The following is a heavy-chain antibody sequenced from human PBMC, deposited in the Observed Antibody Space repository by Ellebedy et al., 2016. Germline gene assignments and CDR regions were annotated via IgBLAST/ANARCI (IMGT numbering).Heavy chain of an antibody. CDR3: TRLPGDGYNYYYLDF. D-gene: IGHD5-24*01. J-gene: IGHJ4*02. V-gene: IGHV5-51*01. CDR2: IYPGDSDT. Sequence: GGSLRFSCKGSGYSFPTYWIGWVRQMPGKGLEWMGVIYPGDSDTRYSPSFQGLVTISADKSISTAYLQWSSLRASDTAMYYCTRLPGDGYNYYYLDFWGQGTLVTVSS. CDR1: GYSFPTYW.